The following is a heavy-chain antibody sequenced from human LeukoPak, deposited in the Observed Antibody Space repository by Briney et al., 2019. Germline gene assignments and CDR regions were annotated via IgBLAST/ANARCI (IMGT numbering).Heavy chain of an antibody. CDR3: ARDDYDILTGYYALMDY. CDR2: ISSSSSYI. V-gene: IGHV3-21*01. CDR1: GFTSSSYS. J-gene: IGHJ4*02. D-gene: IGHD3-9*01. Sequence: PGGSLRLSCTASGFTSSSYSMNWVRQAPGKGLEWVSSISSSSSYIYYADSVKGRFTISRDNAKNSLYLQMNSLRAEDTAVYYCARDDYDILTGYYALMDYWGQGTLVTVSS.